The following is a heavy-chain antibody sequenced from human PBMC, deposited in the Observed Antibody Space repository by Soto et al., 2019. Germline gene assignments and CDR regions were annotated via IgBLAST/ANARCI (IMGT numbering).Heavy chain of an antibody. D-gene: IGHD3-22*01. V-gene: IGHV4-34*01. J-gene: IGHJ4*02. CDR2: INHSGST. CDR1: GGSFSGYY. CDR3: ARTYYYDSSGYYQQTNFDY. Sequence: SETLSLTCAVYGGSFSGYYWSWIRQPPGKGLEWIGEINHSGSTNYNPSLKSRVTISVGTSKNQFSLKLSSVTAADTAVYYCARTYYYDSSGYYQQTNFDYWGQGTLVTVSS.